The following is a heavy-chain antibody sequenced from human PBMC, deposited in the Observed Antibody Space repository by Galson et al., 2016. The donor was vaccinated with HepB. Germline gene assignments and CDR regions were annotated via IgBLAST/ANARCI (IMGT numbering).Heavy chain of an antibody. CDR2: MSYGGST. D-gene: IGHD3-22*01. Sequence: ETLSLTCTVSGASISSSTYYWGWIRQPPGKGLEWLGSMSYGGSTYYNPSLNSRVTISVGTSKNQCSLRLIAVTAADTAVYYCARLLYYYDTSGIYYFDYWGQGTLVTVSS. J-gene: IGHJ4*02. V-gene: IGHV4-39*01. CDR1: GASISSSTYY. CDR3: ARLLYYYDTSGIYYFDY.